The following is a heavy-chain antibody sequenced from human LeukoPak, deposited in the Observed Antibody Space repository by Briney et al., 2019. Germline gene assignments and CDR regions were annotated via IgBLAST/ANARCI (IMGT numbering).Heavy chain of an antibody. D-gene: IGHD1-14*01. CDR3: ETQQGGNPAY. CDR1: GFTFRSYT. V-gene: IGHV3-74*01. CDR2: ITNDGSST. Sequence: GGSLRLSCVASGFTFRSYTMNWVRQAPGKGLVWVSRITNDGSSTTYADSVKGRFTISRDNAKNMLYLQVNSLRAEDTAVYYCETQQGGNPAYWGQGTLVTVSS. J-gene: IGHJ4*02.